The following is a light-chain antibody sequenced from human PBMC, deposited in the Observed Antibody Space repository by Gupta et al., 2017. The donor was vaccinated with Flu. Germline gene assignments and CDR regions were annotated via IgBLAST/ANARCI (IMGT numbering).Light chain of an antibody. CDR1: SSDVGRSDS. CDR2: DVT. J-gene: IGLJ1*01. CDR3: SSYTSTSTFYV. V-gene: IGLV2-14*03. Sequence: QSALTQPASVSGSPGQSITISCTGTSSDVGRSDSVSWYQQHPDKAPKLIIFDVTNRPSGVSSRFSGSKSGKTASLTISGLQAEDETDYYCSSYTSTSTFYVFGTGTRVTVL.